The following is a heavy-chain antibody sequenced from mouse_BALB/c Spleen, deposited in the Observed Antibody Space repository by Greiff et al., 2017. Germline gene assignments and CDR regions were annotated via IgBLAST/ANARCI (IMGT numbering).Heavy chain of an antibody. CDR1: GFTFSSYA. V-gene: IGHV5-6-5*01. CDR2: ISSGGST. Sequence: EVNVVESGGGLVKPGGSLKLSCAASGFTFSSYAMSWVRQTPEKRLEWVASISSGGSTYYPDSVKGRFTISRDNARNILYLQMSSLRSEDTAMYYCAREGLLEYFDVWGAGTTVTVSS. D-gene: IGHD3-1*01. CDR3: AREGLLEYFDV. J-gene: IGHJ1*01.